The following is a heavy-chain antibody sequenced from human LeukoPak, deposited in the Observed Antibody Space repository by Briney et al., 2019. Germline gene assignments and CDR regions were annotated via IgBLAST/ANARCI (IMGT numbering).Heavy chain of an antibody. Sequence: AGSLRLSCAASGFTFSSYEMNWVRQAPGKGLEWVSYISSSGSTIYYADSVKGRFTISRDNAKNSLYLQMNSLRAEDTAVYYCARSGLIPEYYYDSSGYPTYFDYWGQGTLVTVSS. J-gene: IGHJ4*02. CDR3: ARSGLIPEYYYDSSGYPTYFDY. V-gene: IGHV3-48*03. CDR2: ISSSGSTI. D-gene: IGHD3-22*01. CDR1: GFTFSSYE.